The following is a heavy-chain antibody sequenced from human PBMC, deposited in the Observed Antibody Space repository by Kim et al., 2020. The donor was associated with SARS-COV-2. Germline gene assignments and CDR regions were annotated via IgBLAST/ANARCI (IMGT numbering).Heavy chain of an antibody. J-gene: IGHJ6*02. Sequence: SETLSLTCTVSGDSISSTDSYSGGWIRQPPGKGLEWIGSISYSGSTYYNPSLKSRVTMSVDTAKNQFSLKLRSVTAADTAVYYCAGSSGSYKYDYGMDVWGQGTTVTV. CDR2: ISYSGST. D-gene: IGHD3-10*01. CDR1: GDSISSTDSYS. CDR3: AGSSGSYKYDYGMDV. V-gene: IGHV4-39*01.